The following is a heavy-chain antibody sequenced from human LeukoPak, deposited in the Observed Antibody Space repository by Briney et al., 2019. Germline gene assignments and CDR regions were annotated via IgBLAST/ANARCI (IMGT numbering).Heavy chain of an antibody. Sequence: SETLSLTCTVSGYSISSGYYWGWIRQPPGKGLEWTGSIDHSGSTYYNPSLKSRVTISVDTSKNQFSLKLSSVTAADTAVYYCARDDSSGWYPFDYWGQGTLVTVSS. CDR2: IDHSGST. CDR3: ARDDSSGWYPFDY. D-gene: IGHD6-19*01. V-gene: IGHV4-38-2*02. J-gene: IGHJ4*02. CDR1: GYSISSGYY.